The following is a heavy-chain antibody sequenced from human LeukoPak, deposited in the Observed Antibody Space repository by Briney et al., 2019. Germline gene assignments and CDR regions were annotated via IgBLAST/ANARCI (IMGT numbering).Heavy chain of an antibody. CDR3: ARDTSEIPTTYYDILTGYSYPRYYYCYGMDV. Sequence: GASVKVSCKASGYTFTGYYMHWVRQAPGQGLEWMGWINPNSGGTNYAQKFQGWVTMTRDTSISTAYMELSRLRSDDTAVYYCARDTSEIPTTYYDILTGYSYPRYYYCYGMDVWGQGTTVTVSS. D-gene: IGHD3-9*01. CDR2: INPNSGGT. CDR1: GYTFTGYY. J-gene: IGHJ6*02. V-gene: IGHV1-2*04.